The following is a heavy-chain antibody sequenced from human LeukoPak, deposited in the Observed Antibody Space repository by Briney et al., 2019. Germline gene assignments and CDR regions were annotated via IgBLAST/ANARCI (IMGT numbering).Heavy chain of an antibody. CDR2: ISGSGDST. D-gene: IGHD4-23*01. V-gene: IGHV3-23*01. J-gene: IGHJ4*02. Sequence: GGSLRLSCAVSGFTFSSDAMSWVRQAPGKGLEWVSAISGSGDSTYYADSVKSRFTISRDNSKNTLYLQMNSLRGEDTAIYYCAKDRWYYWGQGTLVTVSS. CDR3: AKDRWYY. CDR1: GFTFSSDA.